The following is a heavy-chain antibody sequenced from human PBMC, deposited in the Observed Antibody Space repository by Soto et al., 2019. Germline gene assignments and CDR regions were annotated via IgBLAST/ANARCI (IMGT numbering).Heavy chain of an antibody. CDR1: GGSISSYY. J-gene: IGHJ4*02. D-gene: IGHD5-18*01. CDR2: FQYTERT. V-gene: IGHV4-59*01. CDR3: ARGRGYIYGDFDY. Sequence: SETLSLTCTVSGGSISSYYWSWIRQAPGKGLEWIGYFQYTERTKYNPSLKSRVTISVDTSKNQISLKLTSVTAADTALYYCARGRGYIYGDFDYWGRGTLVTVSS.